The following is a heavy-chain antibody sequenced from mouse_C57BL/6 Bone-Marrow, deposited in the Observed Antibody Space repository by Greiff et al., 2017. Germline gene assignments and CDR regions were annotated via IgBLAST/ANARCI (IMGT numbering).Heavy chain of an antibody. Sequence: QVQLKEPGAELVRPGTSVKVSCKASGYAFTNYLIEWVKQRPGQGLEWIGVINPGSGGTNYNEKFKGKDTLTADKSSSTAYMQLSSLTSEDSADYFCARFRIGDWDFDDWGTGTTVTVSS. D-gene: IGHD2-14*01. CDR2: INPGSGGT. CDR3: ARFRIGDWDFDD. CDR1: GYAFTNYL. J-gene: IGHJ1*03. V-gene: IGHV1-54*01.